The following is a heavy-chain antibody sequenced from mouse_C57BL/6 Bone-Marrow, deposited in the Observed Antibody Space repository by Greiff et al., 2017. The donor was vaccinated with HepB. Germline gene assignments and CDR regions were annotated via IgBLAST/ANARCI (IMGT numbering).Heavy chain of an antibody. CDR2: IYPGDGDT. V-gene: IGHV1-82*01. J-gene: IGHJ4*01. CDR3: ATLKPHYYAMDY. Sequence: VKLQQSGPELVKPGASVKISCKASGYAFSSSWMNWVKQRPGKGLEWIGRIYPGDGDTNYNGKFKGKATLTADKSSSTAYMQLSSLTSEDSAVYFCATLKPHYYAMDYWGQGTSVTVSS. CDR1: GYAFSSSW.